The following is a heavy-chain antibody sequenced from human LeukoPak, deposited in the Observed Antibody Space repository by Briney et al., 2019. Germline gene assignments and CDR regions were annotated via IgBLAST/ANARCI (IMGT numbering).Heavy chain of an antibody. CDR2: IHPNSGKT. V-gene: IGHV1-8*01. J-gene: IGHJ4*02. CDR3: ARGHYGGNRYFDI. Sequence: ASVTVSCKASVCTFRSYEINWVRQAPGQGLEWVGWIHPNSGKTGYAQKFQGRVTMTRDTSTETAFMELSSLKFDDTAIFYCARGHYGGNRYFDIWGQGTLVTVSS. CDR1: VCTFRSYE. D-gene: IGHD4-23*01.